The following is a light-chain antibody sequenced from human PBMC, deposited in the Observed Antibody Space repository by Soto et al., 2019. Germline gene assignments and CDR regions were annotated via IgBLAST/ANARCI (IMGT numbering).Light chain of an antibody. Sequence: SXXPGXRASLPCRSSQSVSNSLAWYPPKPGQAPRLLIYGASTRATGIPARFSGGGSETDFTLTISSLQSEDFAVYYCQQYHNWPPLTFGGGTKVDI. CDR3: QQYHNWPPLT. CDR2: GAS. CDR1: QSVSNS. J-gene: IGKJ4*01. V-gene: IGKV3-15*01.